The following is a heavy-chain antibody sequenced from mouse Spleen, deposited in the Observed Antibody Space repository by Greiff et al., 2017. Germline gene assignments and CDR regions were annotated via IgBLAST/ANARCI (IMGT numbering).Heavy chain of an antibody. J-gene: IGHJ4*01. CDR3: ARQDGHGAMDY. Sequence: EVMLVESGGGLVKPGGSLKLSCAASGFTFSSYAMSWVRQTPEKRLEWVATISSGGGNTYYPDSVKGRFTISRDNAKNTLYLQMSSLKSEDTAMYYCARQDGHGAMDYWGQGTSVTVSS. CDR2: ISSGGGNT. CDR1: GFTFSSYA. D-gene: IGHD2-3*01. V-gene: IGHV5-9*01.